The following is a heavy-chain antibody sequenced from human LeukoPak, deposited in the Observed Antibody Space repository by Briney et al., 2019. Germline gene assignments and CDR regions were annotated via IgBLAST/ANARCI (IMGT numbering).Heavy chain of an antibody. CDR1: GYTFTSYG. J-gene: IGHJ4*02. CDR2: ISAYNGNT. CDR3: ARDEAEEVDTAPPLDY. V-gene: IGHV1-18*01. Sequence: ASVKVSCKASGYTFTSYGISWVRQAPGQGLEWMGWISAYNGNTNYAQKLQGRVTMTTDTSTSTAYMELRSLRSDDTAVYYCARDEAEEVDTAPPLDYWGQGTLVTVSS. D-gene: IGHD5-18*01.